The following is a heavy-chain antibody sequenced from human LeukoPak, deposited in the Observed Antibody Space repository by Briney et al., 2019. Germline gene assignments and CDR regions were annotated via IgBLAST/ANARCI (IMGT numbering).Heavy chain of an antibody. CDR1: GFTVSNNY. Sequence: GGSLRLSCAASGFTVSNNYMSWVRQAPGKGLEWVSVLYTGGITYYGDSVKGRFTISRDESNNTLYLQMNGLRADDTAVYYCAREGGNGLPLGSLDSWGQGTLVTVSS. CDR2: LYTGGIT. J-gene: IGHJ4*02. D-gene: IGHD7-27*01. CDR3: AREGGNGLPLGSLDS. V-gene: IGHV3-53*01.